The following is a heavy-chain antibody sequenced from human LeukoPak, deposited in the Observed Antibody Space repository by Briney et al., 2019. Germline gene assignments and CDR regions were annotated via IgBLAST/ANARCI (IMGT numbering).Heavy chain of an antibody. J-gene: IGHJ4*02. V-gene: IGHV4-34*01. Sequence: PSETLSLTCAVYGGSFSGYYWSWIRQPPGKGLEWIGEINHSGGTDYNPSLKSRVTISVDTSKNQFSLKLSSVTAADTAVYYCARAGRRGSGWYGYWGQGTLVTVSS. CDR1: GGSFSGYY. CDR2: INHSGGT. D-gene: IGHD6-19*01. CDR3: ARAGRRGSGWYGY.